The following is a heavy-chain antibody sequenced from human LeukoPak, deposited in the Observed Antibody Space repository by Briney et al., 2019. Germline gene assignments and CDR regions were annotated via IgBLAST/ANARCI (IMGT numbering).Heavy chain of an antibody. CDR2: ISYDGSNK. V-gene: IGHV3-30*18. CDR1: GFTFSSYG. D-gene: IGHD1-26*01. CDR3: AKGGSHLSTDV. Sequence: GGSLRLSCAASGFTFSSYGMHWVRQAPGKGLEWVAVISYDGSNKYYADSVKGRFTISRDNSKNTLYLQMNSLRAEDTAVYYCAKGGSHLSTDVWGQGTTVTVSS. J-gene: IGHJ6*02.